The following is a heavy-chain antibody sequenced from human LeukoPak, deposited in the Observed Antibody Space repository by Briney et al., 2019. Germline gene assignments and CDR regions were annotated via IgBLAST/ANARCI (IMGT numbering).Heavy chain of an antibody. V-gene: IGHV4-61*01. D-gene: IGHD3-9*01. Sequence: SETLSLTCNVSGGSVSSGSYFWSWIRQPPGKGLEWIGYIYYSGSTNYNPSLKSRVTISVDTSKNQFSLKLSSVTAADTAVYYCARVARLHFDILTGYYFGPFDYWGQGTLVTVSS. CDR1: GGSVSSGSYF. J-gene: IGHJ4*02. CDR2: IYYSGST. CDR3: ARVARLHFDILTGYYFGPFDY.